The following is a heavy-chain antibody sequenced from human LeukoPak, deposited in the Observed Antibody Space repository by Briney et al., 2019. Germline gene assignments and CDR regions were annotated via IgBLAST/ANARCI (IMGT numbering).Heavy chain of an antibody. V-gene: IGHV1-69*05. CDR3: ARAAAAAPYGFDP. D-gene: IGHD6-13*01. Sequence: SVKVSCKASGGTFSSYAISWVRQAPGQGLEWMGKIIPIFGTANYAQKFQGRVTITTDESTSTAYMELSSLRSEDTAVYYCARAAAAAPYGFDPWGQGTLVTVSS. CDR2: IIPIFGTA. J-gene: IGHJ5*02. CDR1: GGTFSSYA.